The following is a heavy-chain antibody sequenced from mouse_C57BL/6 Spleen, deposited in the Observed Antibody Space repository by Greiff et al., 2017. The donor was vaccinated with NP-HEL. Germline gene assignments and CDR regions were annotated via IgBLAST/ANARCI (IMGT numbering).Heavy chain of an antibody. CDR2: ISYDGSN. CDR1: GYSITSGYY. J-gene: IGHJ1*03. Sequence: EVKVEESGPGLVKPSQSLSLTCSVTGYSITSGYYWNWIRQFPGNKLEWMGYISYDGSNNYNPSLKNRISITRDTSKNQFFLKLNSVTTEDTATYYCARDKDYSNYGYFDVWGTGTTVTVSS. V-gene: IGHV3-6*01. D-gene: IGHD2-5*01. CDR3: ARDKDYSNYGYFDV.